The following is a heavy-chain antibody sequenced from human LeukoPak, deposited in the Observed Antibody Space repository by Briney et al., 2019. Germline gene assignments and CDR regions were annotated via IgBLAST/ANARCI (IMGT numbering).Heavy chain of an antibody. J-gene: IGHJ4*02. V-gene: IGHV1-18*01. D-gene: IGHD6-13*01. CDR2: ISAYNGNT. CDR1: GYTFTSYG. CDR3: ARASSRSLNPKFDY. Sequence: GASVKVSCKASGYTFTSYGISWARQAPGQGLEWMGWISAYNGNTNYAQKLQGRVTMTTDTSTSTAYMELRSLRSDDTAVYYCARASSRSLNPKFDYWGQGTLVTVSS.